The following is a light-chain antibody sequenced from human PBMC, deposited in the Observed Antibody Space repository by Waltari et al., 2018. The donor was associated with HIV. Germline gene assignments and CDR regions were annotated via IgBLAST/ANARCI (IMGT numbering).Light chain of an antibody. V-gene: IGLV3-21*02. CDR1: KIRTNS. J-gene: IGLJ2*01. CDR3: HVWDTSDDHPS. CDR2: AND. Sequence: SSVLTQPPSVSVAPGQTAPITCGGAKIRTNSVDWYQQRPGQAPVLVVIANDDRPTGIPDRFSGSNPGNMATLTISRVEAGDEADYYCHVWDTSDDHPSFGGGTKLTVL.